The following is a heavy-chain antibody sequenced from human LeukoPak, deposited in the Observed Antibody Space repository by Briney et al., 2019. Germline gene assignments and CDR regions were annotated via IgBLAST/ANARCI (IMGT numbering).Heavy chain of an antibody. J-gene: IGHJ6*03. CDR2: ISAYNGNT. V-gene: IGHV1-18*01. D-gene: IGHD6-13*01. Sequence: ASVKVSCKASGYTFTSYGISWVRQAPGQGLEWVGWISAYNGNTNYAQKLQGRVTMTTDTSTSTAYMELRSLRSDDTAVYYCGRVVAAAKGGSYYYYYMDVWGKGTTVTVSS. CDR3: GRVVAAAKGGSYYYYYMDV. CDR1: GYTFTSYG.